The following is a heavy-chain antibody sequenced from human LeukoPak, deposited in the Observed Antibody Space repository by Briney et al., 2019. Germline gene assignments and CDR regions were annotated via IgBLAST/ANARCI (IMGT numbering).Heavy chain of an antibody. CDR2: ISSSGTI. CDR1: GFTFSSYE. Sequence: GGSLRLSCAASGFTFSSYEMNWVRQAPGKGLEWVSYISSSGTIYYADSVKGRFTISSDNAKNSLYLQMNSLRAEDTAVYYCARVAAASGAFDIWGQGTMVTVSS. CDR3: ARVAAASGAFDI. D-gene: IGHD6-13*01. J-gene: IGHJ3*02. V-gene: IGHV3-48*03.